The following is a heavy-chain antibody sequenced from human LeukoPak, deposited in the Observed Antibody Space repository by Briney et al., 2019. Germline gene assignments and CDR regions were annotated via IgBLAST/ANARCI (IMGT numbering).Heavy chain of an antibody. J-gene: IGHJ4*02. Sequence: SETLSLTCTVSGGSINNYYWTWIRQPPGKGLWCIGYVYYTGSTYYNPSLKSRVTISVDTSRNQFSLKLKSVTAADTAVYYCARDSSTVTTRHFDYWGQGILVTVSS. CDR2: VYYTGST. CDR1: GGSINNYY. CDR3: ARDSSTVTTRHFDY. V-gene: IGHV4-59*01. D-gene: IGHD4-17*01.